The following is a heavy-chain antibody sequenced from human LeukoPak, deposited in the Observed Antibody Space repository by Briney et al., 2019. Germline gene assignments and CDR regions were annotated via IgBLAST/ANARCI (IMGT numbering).Heavy chain of an antibody. CDR3: ARKDCSSTSCYAFDI. J-gene: IGHJ3*02. CDR1: GGSISSSSYY. CDR2: IYYSGST. D-gene: IGHD2-2*01. V-gene: IGHV4-39*07. Sequence: PSETLSLTCTVSGGSISSSSYYWGWIRQPPGKGLEWIGSIYYSGSTYYNPSLKSRVTISVDTSKNQFSLKLSSVTAADTAVYYCARKDCSSTSCYAFDIWGQGTMVTVSS.